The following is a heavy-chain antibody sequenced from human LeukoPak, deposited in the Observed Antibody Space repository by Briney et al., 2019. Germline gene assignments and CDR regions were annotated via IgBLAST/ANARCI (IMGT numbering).Heavy chain of an antibody. CDR1: GFTFSTCA. V-gene: IGHV3-23*01. J-gene: IGHJ3*02. D-gene: IGHD6-6*01. Sequence: QPGGSLRLSCAASGFTFSTCAMSWVRQAPGKGLEWVSGISGTTSGTYYADSVKGRFTISRDNSKNTLYLQMNSLRAEDTAVYYCAKDQGSIAARRPDAFDIWGQGTMVTVSS. CDR3: AKDQGSIAARRPDAFDI. CDR2: ISGTTSGT.